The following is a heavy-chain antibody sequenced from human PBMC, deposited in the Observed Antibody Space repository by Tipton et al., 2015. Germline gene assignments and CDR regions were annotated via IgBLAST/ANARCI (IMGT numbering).Heavy chain of an antibody. CDR2: INPNSGGT. CDR3: ARERFVWGRPTYGMDV. J-gene: IGHJ6*02. CDR1: GYTFIGYY. Sequence: QLVQSGAEVKKPGSSVKVSCKASGYTFIGYYLHWVRQAPGQGLEWMGWINPNSGGTNYTQNFQGRVTMTRETSISTAYMELSSLRSDDTAVYYCARERFVWGRPTYGMDVWGQGTTVTVSS. D-gene: IGHD3-16*01. V-gene: IGHV1-2*02.